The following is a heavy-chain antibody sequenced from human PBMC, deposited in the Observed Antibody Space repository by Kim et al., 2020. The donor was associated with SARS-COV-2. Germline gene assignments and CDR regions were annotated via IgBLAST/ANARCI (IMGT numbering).Heavy chain of an antibody. D-gene: IGHD2-8*01. Sequence: GGSLRLSCAASGFTFSSYGMHWVRQAPGKGLEWVAVISYDGSNKYYADSVKGRFTISRDNSKNTLYLQMNSLRAEDTAVYYCAKPCIVYHAFDIWGQGTMVTVSS. V-gene: IGHV3-30*18. J-gene: IGHJ3*02. CDR3: AKPCIVYHAFDI. CDR2: ISYDGSNK. CDR1: GFTFSSYG.